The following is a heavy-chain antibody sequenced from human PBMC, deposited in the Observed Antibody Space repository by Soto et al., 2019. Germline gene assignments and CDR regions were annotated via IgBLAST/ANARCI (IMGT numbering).Heavy chain of an antibody. CDR3: ARGKEYYYGSGSYYLYYYYGMDV. Sequence: GASVKVSCKASGGTFSSYAISWVRQAPGQGLEWMGGIIPIFGTANCAQKFQGRVTITADESTSTAYMELSSLRSEDTAVYYCARGKEYYYGSGSYYLYYYYGMDVWGQGTTVTVSS. CDR1: GGTFSSYA. J-gene: IGHJ6*02. V-gene: IGHV1-69*13. CDR2: IIPIFGTA. D-gene: IGHD3-10*01.